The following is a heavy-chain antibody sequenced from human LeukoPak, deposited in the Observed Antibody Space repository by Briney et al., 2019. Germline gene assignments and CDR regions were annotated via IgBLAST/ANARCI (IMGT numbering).Heavy chain of an antibody. CDR2: ISYDGSNK. CDR1: GFTFSSYA. CDR3: ARDGLRGTWDYYYYGMDV. J-gene: IGHJ6*02. D-gene: IGHD3-16*01. Sequence: GSLRLSCAASGFTFSSYAMHWVRQAPGKGLEWVAVISYDGSNKYYADSVKGRFTISRDNSKNTLYLQMNSLRAEDTAVYYCARDGLRGTWDYYYYGMDVWGQGTTVTVFS. V-gene: IGHV3-30-3*01.